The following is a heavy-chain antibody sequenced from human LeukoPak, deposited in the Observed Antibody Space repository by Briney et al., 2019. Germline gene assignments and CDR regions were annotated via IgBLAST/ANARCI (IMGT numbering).Heavy chain of an antibody. Sequence: GGSLRLSCSASGFTFSSYSMHWVRQAPGKGLEYVSAISSNGGSTYYADSAKGRFTISRDNSKNTLYLQMNSLRAEDTAVYYCAKADSHPGGFDYWGQGTLVTVSS. D-gene: IGHD1-14*01. V-gene: IGHV3-64*04. CDR3: AKADSHPGGFDY. CDR2: ISSNGGST. J-gene: IGHJ4*02. CDR1: GFTFSSYS.